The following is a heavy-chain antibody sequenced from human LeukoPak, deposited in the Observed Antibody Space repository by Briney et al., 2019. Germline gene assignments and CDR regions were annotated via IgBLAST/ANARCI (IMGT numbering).Heavy chain of an antibody. D-gene: IGHD1-1*01. V-gene: IGHV3-30*02. CDR3: AKEGTASKPSDLDY. CDR2: IRFDGSNK. CDR1: GFIFSDYG. Sequence: QTGGSLRLSCAASGFIFSDYGIHWVRQAPGKGLEWVAFIRFDGSNKYYADSVKGRFTISRDNSKSTVYLQMISLRDEDTAVYYCAKEGTASKPSDLDYWGQGTLSPSPQ. J-gene: IGHJ4*02.